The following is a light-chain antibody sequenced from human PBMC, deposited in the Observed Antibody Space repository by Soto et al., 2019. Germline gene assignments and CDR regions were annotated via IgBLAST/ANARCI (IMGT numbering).Light chain of an antibody. J-gene: IGLJ2*01. Sequence: QSVLPQPPSVSGAQGQRVTLSCTGSSSNIGAGYDVHWYQQLPGTAPKLLIFGNSNRPSGVPDRFSGSKSGTSASLAITGLHAEDEADYYCQSYASSLRVYVVFGVGTKLTVL. CDR3: QSYASSLRVYVV. V-gene: IGLV1-40*01. CDR2: GNS. CDR1: SSNIGAGYD.